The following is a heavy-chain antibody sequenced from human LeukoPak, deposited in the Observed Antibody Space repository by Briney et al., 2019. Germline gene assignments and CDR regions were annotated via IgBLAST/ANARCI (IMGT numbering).Heavy chain of an antibody. CDR2: IYHSGST. D-gene: IGHD6-19*01. J-gene: IGHJ4*02. CDR1: GYSISSGYY. CDR3: ARLYISGWYFDY. V-gene: IGHV4-38-2*01. Sequence: PSETLSLTCAVSGYSISSGYYWGWIRQPPGKGLEWIGNIYHSGSTYYNPSLKSRVTMSVDTSKNQFSLKLSSLTAADTAVYYCARLYISGWYFDYWGQGTLVTVSS.